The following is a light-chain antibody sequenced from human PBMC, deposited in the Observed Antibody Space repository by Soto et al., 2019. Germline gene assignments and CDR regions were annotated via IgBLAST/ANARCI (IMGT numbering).Light chain of an antibody. Sequence: EVVLTQSPGTLSLSPGERATLSCRASQTVTSDYLAWYQQKPGQAPRLLFYGASRRATGIPDRFSGSGSGTDFTLTINRLEPEDFVVYYCHQYGSSPWTFGQGTKVDIK. CDR3: HQYGSSPWT. J-gene: IGKJ1*01. CDR2: GAS. V-gene: IGKV3-20*01. CDR1: QTVTSDY.